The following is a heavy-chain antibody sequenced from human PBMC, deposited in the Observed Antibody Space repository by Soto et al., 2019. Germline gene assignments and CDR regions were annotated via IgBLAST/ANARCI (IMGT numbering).Heavy chain of an antibody. D-gene: IGHD6-19*01. CDR2: IYPGDSDT. CDR3: ARHRYTSGPTDNDMDV. J-gene: IGHJ6*02. CDR1: GYDFATYW. V-gene: IGHV5-51*01. Sequence: PGESLKISCKGSGYDFATYWIGWVRQMPGKGLEWMGIIYPGDSDTKYSPSLQGQVTISVDKSISTAYLQWSSLKASDTAMYYCARHRYTSGPTDNDMDVWGQGTTVTVSS.